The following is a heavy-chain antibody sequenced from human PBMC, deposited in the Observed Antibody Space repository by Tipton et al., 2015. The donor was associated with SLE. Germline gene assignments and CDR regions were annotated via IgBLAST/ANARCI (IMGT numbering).Heavy chain of an antibody. Sequence: SLRLSCAASGFTFRTYSMNWVRQAPGKGLEWVSSISSSSSYIYYADSVKGRFTISRDNAKNSLYLQMNSLRAEDTAVYYCASSLYCSGGSCYSRGADYWGQGTLVTVSS. V-gene: IGHV3-21*01. CDR3: ASSLYCSGGSCYSRGADY. D-gene: IGHD2-15*01. CDR1: GFTFRTYS. J-gene: IGHJ4*02. CDR2: ISSSSSYI.